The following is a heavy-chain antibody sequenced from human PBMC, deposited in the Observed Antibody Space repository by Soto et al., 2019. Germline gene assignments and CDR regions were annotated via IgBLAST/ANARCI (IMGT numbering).Heavy chain of an antibody. CDR3: ARRIAAAGDDYYYGMDV. D-gene: IGHD6-13*01. CDR1: GGSISSYY. V-gene: IGHV4-59*01. J-gene: IGHJ6*02. Sequence: SETLSLTCTVSGGSISSYYWSWIRQPPGKGLEWIGYIYYSGSTNYNPPLKSRVTISVDTSKNQFSLKLSSVTAADTAVYYCARRIAAAGDDYYYGMDVWGQGTTVTVSS. CDR2: IYYSGST.